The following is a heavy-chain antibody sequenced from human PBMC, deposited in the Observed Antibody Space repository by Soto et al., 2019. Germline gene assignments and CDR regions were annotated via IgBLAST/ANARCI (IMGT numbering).Heavy chain of an antibody. V-gene: IGHV1-8*01. D-gene: IGHD6-13*01. CDR1: GYTFTSYY. J-gene: IGHJ3*02. CDR3: ARGLAAAGTDAFDI. CDR2: MNPNSGNT. Sequence: ASVKVSCKASGYTFTSYYINWVLQATGQGLEWMGWMNPNSGNTGYAQKFQGRVTMTRNTSISTAYMELSSLRSEDTAVYYCARGLAAAGTDAFDIWGQGTMVTVSS.